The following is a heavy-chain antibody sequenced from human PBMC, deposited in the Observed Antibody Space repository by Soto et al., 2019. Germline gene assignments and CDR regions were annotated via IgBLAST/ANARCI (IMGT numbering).Heavy chain of an antibody. Sequence: SETLSLTCTVSGGSISSYYWSWIRQPPGKGLEWIGYIYYSGNTGYAQKLQGRVTMTRDTSITTAYMELSSLRSEDTAVYYCARSPRNWGFDYWGLGTLVTVSS. J-gene: IGHJ4*02. CDR3: ARSPRNWGFDY. CDR1: GGSISSYY. D-gene: IGHD7-27*01. V-gene: IGHV4-59*01. CDR2: IYYSGNT.